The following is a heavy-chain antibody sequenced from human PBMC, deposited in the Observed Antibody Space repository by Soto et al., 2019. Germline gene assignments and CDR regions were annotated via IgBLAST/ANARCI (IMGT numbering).Heavy chain of an antibody. V-gene: IGHV4-34*01. CDR1: GGSFSGYC. D-gene: IGHD4-17*01. CDR2: INHSGST. J-gene: IGHJ5*02. Sequence: SETMCLTCAVDGGSFSGYCWSWISQPPGKGLEWIGEINHSGSTNYNPSLKSRVTISVDTSKNQFSLKLSSVTAADTAVYYCASLALLTTVIPAWGQGTLVTVSS. CDR3: ASLALLTTVIPA.